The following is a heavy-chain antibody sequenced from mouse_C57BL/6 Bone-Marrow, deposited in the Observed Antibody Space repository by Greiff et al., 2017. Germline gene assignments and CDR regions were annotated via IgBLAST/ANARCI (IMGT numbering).Heavy chain of an antibody. CDR1: GYAFSSSW. J-gene: IGHJ2*01. D-gene: IGHD2-3*01. CDR2: ISPGDGDT. Sequence: QVQLQQSGPELVKPGASVKISCKASGYAFSSSWMNWVKQRPGKGLEWIGRISPGDGDTNYNGKFKGKATLTADKSSSTAYMQLSRLTSEDSAVYFCARWDGKSYWGQGTTLTVSS. CDR3: ARWDGKSY. V-gene: IGHV1-82*01.